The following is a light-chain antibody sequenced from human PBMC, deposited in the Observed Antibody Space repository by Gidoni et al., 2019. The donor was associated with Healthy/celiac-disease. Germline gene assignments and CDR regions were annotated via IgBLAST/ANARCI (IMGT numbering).Light chain of an antibody. CDR2: KAS. J-gene: IGKJ1*01. CDR3: QQYNSYV. Sequence: DIQMTQSPSTLSASVGDRVTITCRASQSISSWLAWYQQKPGKAPKLLIYKASSLESGVPSRFSGSGSGTEFTLTISSLQPDDFVTYYCQQYNSYVFGQGTKVEIK. CDR1: QSISSW. V-gene: IGKV1-5*03.